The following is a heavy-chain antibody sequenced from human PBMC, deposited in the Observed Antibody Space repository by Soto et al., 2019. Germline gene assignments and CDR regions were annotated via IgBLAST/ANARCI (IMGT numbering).Heavy chain of an antibody. Sequence: SETLSLTCAVSGYSISSGYYWGWIRQPPGKGLEWIGIIYHSGSTYYNPSLKSRVTISVDTSKNQFSLNLSSVTAADTAVYYCAEGTGYSPTNNWFDPGGQRTLVT. CDR3: AEGTGYSPTNNWFDP. V-gene: IGHV4-38-2*01. CDR2: IYHSGST. D-gene: IGHD3-9*01. CDR1: GYSISSGYY. J-gene: IGHJ5*02.